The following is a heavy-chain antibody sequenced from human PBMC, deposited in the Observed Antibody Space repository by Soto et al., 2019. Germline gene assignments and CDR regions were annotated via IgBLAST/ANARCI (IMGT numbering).Heavy chain of an antibody. J-gene: IGHJ3*02. CDR2: ISAYNGNT. V-gene: IGHV1-18*01. CDR1: GYTFTSYG. Sequence: DSVKVSCKASGYTFTSYGISWVRQAPGQGLEWMGWISAYNGNTNYAQKLQGRVTMTTDTSTSTAYMELRSLRSDDTAVYYCARDKPRITMVRGVHHDAFDIWGQGTMVTVSS. D-gene: IGHD3-10*01. CDR3: ARDKPRITMVRGVHHDAFDI.